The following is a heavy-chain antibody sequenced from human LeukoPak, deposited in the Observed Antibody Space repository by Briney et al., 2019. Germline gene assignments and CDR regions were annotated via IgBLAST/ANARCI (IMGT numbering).Heavy chain of an antibody. CDR2: ISSSSSYI. J-gene: IGHJ4*02. V-gene: IGHV3-21*01. CDR1: GFTFSSYS. D-gene: IGHD3-16*01. CDR3: ARDLLITFGGAPYLDY. Sequence: KSGGSLRLSCAASGFTFSSYSMNWVRQAPGKGLEWVSSISSSSSYIYYADSVKDRFTISRDNAKNSLYLQMNSLRAEDTAVYYCARDLLITFGGAPYLDYWGQGTLVTVSS.